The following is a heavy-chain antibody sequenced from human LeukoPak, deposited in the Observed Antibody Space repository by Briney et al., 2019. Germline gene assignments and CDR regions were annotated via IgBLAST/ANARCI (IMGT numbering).Heavy chain of an antibody. Sequence: GGSLRLSCAASGFTFSDYYMSWIRQAPGKGLEWVSYISSSGNTIFYADSVKGRFTLPRDNAKNSLYLQMNSLRAEDTAVYYRARVQPHYYDSSGYPPDYWGQGTLVTVSS. J-gene: IGHJ4*02. CDR3: ARVQPHYYDSSGYPPDY. CDR1: GFTFSDYY. CDR2: ISSSGNTI. D-gene: IGHD3-22*01. V-gene: IGHV3-11*01.